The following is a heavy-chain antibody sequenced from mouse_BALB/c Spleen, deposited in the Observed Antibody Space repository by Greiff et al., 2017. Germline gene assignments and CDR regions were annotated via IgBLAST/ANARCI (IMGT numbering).Heavy chain of an antibody. V-gene: IGHV5-9-4*01. J-gene: IGHJ2*01. Sequence: DVKLVESGGGLVKPGGSLKLSCAASGFTFSSYAMSWVRQSPEKRLEWVAEISSGGSYTYYPDTVTGRFTISRDNAKNTLYLEMSSLRSEDTAMYYCARGKDDYECFDYWGQGTTLTVSS. CDR2: ISSGGSYT. D-gene: IGHD2-4*01. CDR1: GFTFSSYA. CDR3: ARGKDDYECFDY.